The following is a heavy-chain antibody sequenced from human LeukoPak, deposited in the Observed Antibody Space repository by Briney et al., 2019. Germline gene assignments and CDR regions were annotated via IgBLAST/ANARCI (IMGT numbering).Heavy chain of an antibody. J-gene: IGHJ4*02. V-gene: IGHV3-30*04. Sequence: PGGSLRLSCAASGFTFSSYAMHWVRQAPGKGLEWVALISYDGRNKYYADSVKGRFTISRDNSKNTLYLQMNSLRAEDTAVYYCATDRSYYDSRSHQGFDYWGQGTLVTVSS. D-gene: IGHD3-10*01. CDR2: ISYDGRNK. CDR1: GFTFSSYA. CDR3: ATDRSYYDSRSHQGFDY.